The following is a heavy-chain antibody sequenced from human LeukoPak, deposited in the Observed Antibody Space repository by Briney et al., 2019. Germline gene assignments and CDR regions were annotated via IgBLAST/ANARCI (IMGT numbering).Heavy chain of an antibody. V-gene: IGHV1-2*02. D-gene: IGHD3-22*01. Sequence: ASVKVSCKASGYTFTGYYMHWVRQAPGQGLEWMGWINPNSGGTNYAQKFQGRVTMTRDTSISTAYTELSRLRSDDTAVYYCATGGTRGYDSSGYYLHWGQGTLVTVSS. CDR1: GYTFTGYY. J-gene: IGHJ4*02. CDR2: INPNSGGT. CDR3: ATGGTRGYDSSGYYLH.